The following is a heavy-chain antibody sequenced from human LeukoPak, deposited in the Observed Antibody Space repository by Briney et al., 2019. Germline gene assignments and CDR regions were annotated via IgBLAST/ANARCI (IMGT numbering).Heavy chain of an antibody. D-gene: IGHD6-19*01. CDR2: ISYDGSNK. V-gene: IGHV3-30*18. Sequence: GALRLSCAASGFTFSSYGMHWVRQAPGKGLEWVAVISYDGSNKYYADSVKGRFTISRDNSKNTLYLQMNSLRAEDTAVYYCAKDSPVAGTWYFDLWGRGTLVTVSS. CDR1: GFTFSSYG. CDR3: AKDSPVAGTWYFDL. J-gene: IGHJ2*01.